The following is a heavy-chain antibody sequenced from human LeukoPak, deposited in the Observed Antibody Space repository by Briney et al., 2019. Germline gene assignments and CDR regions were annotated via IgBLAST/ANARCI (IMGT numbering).Heavy chain of an antibody. CDR1: GFTFSTNG. Sequence: GGSLRLSCAASGFTFSTNGMNWVRQAPGKGLEWVSSISSSSSYIYYADSVKGRFTISRDNAKNSLYLQMNSLRAEDTAVYYCARDQGLTAMVTPYYYGMDVWGQGTTVTVSS. CDR2: ISSSSSYI. CDR3: ARDQGLTAMVTPYYYGMDV. V-gene: IGHV3-21*01. D-gene: IGHD5-18*01. J-gene: IGHJ6*02.